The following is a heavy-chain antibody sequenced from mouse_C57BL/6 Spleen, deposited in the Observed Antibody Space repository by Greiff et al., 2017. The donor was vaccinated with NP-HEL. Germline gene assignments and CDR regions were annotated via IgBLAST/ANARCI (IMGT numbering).Heavy chain of an antibody. V-gene: IGHV1-82*01. CDR1: GYAFSSSW. CDR2: IYPGDGDT. Sequence: VQLQQSGPELVKPGASVKISCKASGYAFSSSWMNWVKQRPGKGLEWIGRIYPGDGDTNYNGKFKGKATLTADKSSSTAYMQLSSLTSEDSAVYFWARGEPYYFDYWGQGTTLTVSS. CDR3: ARGEPYYFDY. J-gene: IGHJ2*01.